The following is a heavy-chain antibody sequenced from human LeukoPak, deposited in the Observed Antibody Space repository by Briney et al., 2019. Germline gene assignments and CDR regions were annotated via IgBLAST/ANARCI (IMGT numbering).Heavy chain of an antibody. J-gene: IGHJ4*02. Sequence: GGSLRLSCAASGFTFSSSWMSWVRQAPGKGLEWVANIKQDGSEKYYVDSVKGRFTISRDNAKNSLYLQMNSLRAEDTAVYYCARVFRGGVLNYWGQGTLVTVSS. CDR2: IKQDGSEK. D-gene: IGHD2-8*02. CDR1: GFTFSSSW. V-gene: IGHV3-7*01. CDR3: ARVFRGGVLNY.